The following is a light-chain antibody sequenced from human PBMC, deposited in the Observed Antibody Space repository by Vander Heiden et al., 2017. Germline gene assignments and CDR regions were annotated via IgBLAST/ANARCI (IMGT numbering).Light chain of an antibody. J-gene: IGLJ1*01. V-gene: IGLV2-14*01. CDR3: GSYTSGSTLEV. CDR1: SSDVGGYNY. CDR2: EVS. Sequence: QSALTQPASVSGSPGQSITISCTGTSSDVGGYNYVSWYQQYPGKAPKLMSYEVSNRPSGVSNRFSGSKSGNTASLTISGLQAEDEADYYCGSYTSGSTLEVFGTGTKVTVL.